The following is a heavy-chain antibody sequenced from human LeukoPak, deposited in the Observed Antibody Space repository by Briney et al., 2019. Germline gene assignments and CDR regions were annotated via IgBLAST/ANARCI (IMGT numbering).Heavy chain of an antibody. CDR1: GGSISRYY. V-gene: IGHV4-59*08. J-gene: IGHJ5*02. Sequence: SETLSLTCTVSGGSISRYYWSWIRQPPGKGLEWIGYTYYSGSTNYNPSLKSRVTISVDTSKNQFSLKLSSVTAADTAVYYCARHGSYYYDSSGYASGNWFDPWGQGTLVTVSS. CDR3: ARHGSYYYDSSGYASGNWFDP. CDR2: TYYSGST. D-gene: IGHD3-22*01.